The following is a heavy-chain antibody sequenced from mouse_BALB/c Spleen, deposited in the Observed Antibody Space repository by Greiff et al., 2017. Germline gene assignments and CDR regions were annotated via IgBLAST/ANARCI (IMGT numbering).Heavy chain of an antibody. Sequence: EVKLMESGPSLVKPSQSLSLTCSVSGYSFTSGYLNWIRKFPGNKLEYMGYISHSGSTYYNPSLKSRISITRDTSKNQYYLQLNSVTTEDTATYYCARGDGGYYDWFAYWGQGTLVTVSA. CDR3: ARGDGGYYDWFAY. V-gene: IGHV3-8*02. CDR1: GYSFTSGY. D-gene: IGHD2-3*01. J-gene: IGHJ3*01. CDR2: ISHSGST.